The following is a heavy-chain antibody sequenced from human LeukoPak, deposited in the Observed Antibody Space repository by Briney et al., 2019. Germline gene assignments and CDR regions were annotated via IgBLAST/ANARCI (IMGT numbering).Heavy chain of an antibody. J-gene: IGHJ4*02. V-gene: IGHV4-34*01. Sequence: SETLSLTCAVYGGSFSGYYWSWISQPPGKGLEWIGEINHSGSTNYNPSLKSRVTISVDTSKNQFSLKLSSVTAADTAVYYCARFRFAVTLDYWGQGTLVTVSS. CDR1: GGSFSGYY. CDR2: INHSGST. D-gene: IGHD4-11*01. CDR3: ARFRFAVTLDY.